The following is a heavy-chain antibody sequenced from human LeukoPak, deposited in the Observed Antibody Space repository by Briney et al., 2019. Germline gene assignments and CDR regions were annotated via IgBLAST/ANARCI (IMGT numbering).Heavy chain of an antibody. Sequence: SSVKVSCKASGGTFSSYAISWVQQAPGQGLEWMGGIIPIFGTANYAQKFQGRVTITADESTSTAYMELSSPRSEDTAVYYCARGSSYGSGIYYYYYYMDVWGKGTTVTVSS. CDR3: ARGSSYGSGIYYYYYYMDV. CDR2: IIPIFGTA. CDR1: GGTFSSYA. J-gene: IGHJ6*03. V-gene: IGHV1-69*01. D-gene: IGHD3-10*01.